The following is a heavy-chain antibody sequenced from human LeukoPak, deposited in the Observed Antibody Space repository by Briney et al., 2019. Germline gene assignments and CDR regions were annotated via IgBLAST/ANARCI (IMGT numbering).Heavy chain of an antibody. V-gene: IGHV3-21*01. J-gene: IGHJ4*02. Sequence: PGGSLGLSCAASGFTFSSYSMNWVRQAPGKGLEWVSSISSSRSYIYYADSVKGRFTISRDNAKNSLYLQMNSLRAEDTAVYYCARDSAVAYFDYWGQGTLVTVSS. CDR3: ARDSAVAYFDY. CDR2: ISSSRSYI. D-gene: IGHD6-19*01. CDR1: GFTFSSYS.